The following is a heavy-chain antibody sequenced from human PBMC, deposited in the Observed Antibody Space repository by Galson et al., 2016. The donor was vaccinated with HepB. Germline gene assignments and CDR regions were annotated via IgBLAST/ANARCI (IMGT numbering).Heavy chain of an antibody. CDR2: IYYSGST. V-gene: IGHV4-30-4*01. CDR3: ARGSAFGGVDN. Sequence: LSLTCTVSGGSISSGDYYWSWIRQPPGKGLEWIGYIYYSGSTYHSPSLKSRVTISVDTSKNQFSLKLNSVTAADTAVYYCARGSAFGGVDNWGQGTLVTGSA. CDR1: GGSISSGDYY. J-gene: IGHJ4*02. D-gene: IGHD3-16*01.